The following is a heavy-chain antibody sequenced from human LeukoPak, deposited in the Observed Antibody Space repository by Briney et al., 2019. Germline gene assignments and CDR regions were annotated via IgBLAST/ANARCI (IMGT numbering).Heavy chain of an antibody. Sequence: SETLSLTCAVYGGSFSGYYWSWIRQPPGKGLEWIGEINHSGSTNYNPSLKSRVTISVDTSKNQFSQKLSSVTAADTAVYYCARSGSGSYFIGWGQGTLVTVSS. CDR1: GGSFSGYY. CDR2: INHSGST. J-gene: IGHJ4*02. V-gene: IGHV4-34*01. CDR3: ARSGSGSYFIG. D-gene: IGHD3-10*01.